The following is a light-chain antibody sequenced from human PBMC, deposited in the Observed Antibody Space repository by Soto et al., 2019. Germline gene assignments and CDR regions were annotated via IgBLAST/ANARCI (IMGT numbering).Light chain of an antibody. V-gene: IGKV3-15*01. CDR1: QSLNNN. CDR2: GAS. J-gene: IGKJ1*01. Sequence: EIVMTQSPATLSVSLGERVTLSCRASQSLNNNLAWYQQKPGQAPRLLIYGASTRATGVPARFSGSGSGTDFTLTISRLEPEDFAVYYCQQYGSSPWTFGQGTKVDNK. CDR3: QQYGSSPWT.